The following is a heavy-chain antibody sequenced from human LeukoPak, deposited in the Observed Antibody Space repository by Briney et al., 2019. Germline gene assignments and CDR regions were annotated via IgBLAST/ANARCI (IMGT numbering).Heavy chain of an antibody. CDR3: ATGQLGIALGDYYGMDV. D-gene: IGHD7-27*01. V-gene: IGHV1-24*01. Sequence: ASVKVSCKVSGYTRTELSMHWVRQAPGKGLEWMGGFDPEDGETIYAQKFQGRVTMTEDTSTDTAYMELSSLRSEDTAVYYCATGQLGIALGDYYGMDVWGKGTTVTVSS. CDR2: FDPEDGET. J-gene: IGHJ6*04. CDR1: GYTRTELS.